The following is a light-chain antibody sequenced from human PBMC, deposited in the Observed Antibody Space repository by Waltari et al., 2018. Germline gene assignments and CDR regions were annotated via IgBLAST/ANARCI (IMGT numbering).Light chain of an antibody. CDR1: SSDVGGYHY. CDR3: SSYTSSSTRV. V-gene: IGLV2-14*03. J-gene: IGLJ3*02. CDR2: DVT. Sequence: QSALTQPASVSGSPGQSITLSCPGTSSDVGGYHYVSWYQQHPDKAPKLLIYDVTKRPSGVSYRFSASKSGNTASLTISGLQAEDEGDYYCSSYTSSSTRVFGGGTKLTVL.